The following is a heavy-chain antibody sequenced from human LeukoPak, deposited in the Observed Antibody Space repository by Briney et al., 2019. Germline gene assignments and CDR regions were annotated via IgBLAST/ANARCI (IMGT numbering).Heavy chain of an antibody. CDR1: GYTLTDLA. V-gene: IGHV1-24*01. Sequence: ASVKVSCKVSGYTLTDLAMHWVRQAPGKGLEWMGGLDPEDGEAIYAQPLQGRVTMTEDTSSDTAYMVLSSLRSEDTAVYYCATRNFGDYGAFDIWGQGTMVTGSS. CDR2: LDPEDGEA. J-gene: IGHJ3*02. CDR3: ATRNFGDYGAFDI. D-gene: IGHD4-17*01.